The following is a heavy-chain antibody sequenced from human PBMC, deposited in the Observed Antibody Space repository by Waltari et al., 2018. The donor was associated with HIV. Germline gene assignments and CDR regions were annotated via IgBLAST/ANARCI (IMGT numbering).Heavy chain of an antibody. J-gene: IGHJ4*02. Sequence: QVQLVQSGAEVKKPGASVKVSCKASGYSFTDYHMHWGRQAPGQGRGWMGRINPNRGGTNYAQKFQGRVTMTRDTSISTAYMDLSSLRSDDTAVYFCATGRGVVNYWGQGTLVTVSS. V-gene: IGHV1-2*06. D-gene: IGHD3-10*01. CDR1: GYSFTDYH. CDR2: INPNRGGT. CDR3: ATGRGVVNY.